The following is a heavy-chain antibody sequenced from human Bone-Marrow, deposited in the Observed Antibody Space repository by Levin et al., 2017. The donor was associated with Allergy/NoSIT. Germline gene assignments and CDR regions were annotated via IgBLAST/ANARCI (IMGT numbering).Heavy chain of an antibody. Sequence: GGSLRLSCAASGFTVNNNYMSWVRQTPGKGLQWVSIIYADGTTYYADSVWGRFTISRDNSKNTVYLQMNSVRAEETAVYYGARGGYCDNTHCYTQLLRANNWFDPRGQGTLVTVSS. J-gene: IGHJ5*02. D-gene: IGHD2-2*02. CDR3: ARGGYCDNTHCYTQLLRANNWFDP. CDR1: GFTVNNNY. V-gene: IGHV3-66*01. CDR2: IYADGTT.